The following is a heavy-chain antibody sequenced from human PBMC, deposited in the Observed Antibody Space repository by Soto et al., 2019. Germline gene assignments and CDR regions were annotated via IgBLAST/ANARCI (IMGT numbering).Heavy chain of an antibody. D-gene: IGHD6-19*01. CDR2: IRRKANSYTT. Sequence: EVQLVESGGGLVQPGGSLRLSCAASGLIFSDYHMDWVRQAPGKGLEWVGRIRRKANSYTTEYAASVKGSFTISRDDSKSTRYLQMNSLKSEDTAVYYCAMLGGWSGGSSGMDVWGQGTTVTVSS. J-gene: IGHJ6*02. V-gene: IGHV3-72*01. CDR3: AMLGGWSGGSSGMDV. CDR1: GLIFSDYH.